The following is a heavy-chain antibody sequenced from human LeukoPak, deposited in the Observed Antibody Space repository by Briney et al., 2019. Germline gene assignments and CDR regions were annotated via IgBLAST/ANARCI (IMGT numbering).Heavy chain of an antibody. CDR1: GGSFSGYY. D-gene: IGHD1-1*01. V-gene: IGHV4-34*01. CDR2: INHSGST. J-gene: IGHJ4*02. CDR3: ARASTHSDY. Sequence: PSETLSLTCAVSGGSFSGYYWSWIRQPPGKGLEWIGEINHSGSTNYNPSLKSRVTISVDTSKNQFSLKLSSVTAADTAVYYCARASTHSDYWGQGTLVTVSS.